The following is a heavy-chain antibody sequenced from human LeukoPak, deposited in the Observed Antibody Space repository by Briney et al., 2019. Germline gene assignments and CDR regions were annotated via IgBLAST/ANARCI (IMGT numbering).Heavy chain of an antibody. V-gene: IGHV4-59*01. J-gene: IGHJ4*02. CDR1: GASIRTYY. CDR3: ARGGGSTDYYDSSGYF. D-gene: IGHD3-22*01. Sequence: PSKTLSPTGTVPGASIRTYYWSWIGQPPGKGRNWIGYIYYSGSTNYNPSLKSRVTISVDTSKNQFSLKLSSVTAADTAVYYCARGGGSTDYYDSSGYFWGQGTLVTVSS. CDR2: IYYSGST.